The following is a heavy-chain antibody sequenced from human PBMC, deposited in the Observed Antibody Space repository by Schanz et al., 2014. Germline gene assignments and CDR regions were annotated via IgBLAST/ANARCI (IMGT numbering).Heavy chain of an antibody. V-gene: IGHV4-4*07. D-gene: IGHD2-2*01. Sequence: QVQLQESGPGLVKPSETLSLTCAVSGASVSSFYWSWIRQPAGKGLEWIGHVYATGSTKYNPSLKSRVTMSVDTSQKQISLKLTSVTAADTAVYYCARLYCSTPGCYVSPNGFAKDYWGQGTLVTVSS. CDR1: GASVSSFY. CDR2: VYATGST. CDR3: ARLYCSTPGCYVSPNGFAKDY. J-gene: IGHJ4*02.